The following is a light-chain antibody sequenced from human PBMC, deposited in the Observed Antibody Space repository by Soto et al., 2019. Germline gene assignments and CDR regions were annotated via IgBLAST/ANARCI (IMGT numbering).Light chain of an antibody. J-gene: IGKJ5*01. Sequence: VVVTQSPLSLPVTLGQAASISCRSSQSLVHRDGNTYLSWFRQRPGQSPRRLIYKVSNREAGVPDRFSGSGSGTDFTLKISRVEAEDVGLYCCMQGSHWPPITFGQGTRLEIK. V-gene: IGKV2-30*02. CDR2: KVS. CDR3: MQGSHWPPIT. CDR1: QSLVHRDGNTY.